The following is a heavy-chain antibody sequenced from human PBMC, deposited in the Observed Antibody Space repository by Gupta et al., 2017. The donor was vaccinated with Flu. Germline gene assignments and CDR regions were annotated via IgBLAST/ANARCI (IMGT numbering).Heavy chain of an antibody. J-gene: IGHJ4*02. CDR2: INHSGST. Sequence: QVQLQQWGAGLLKPSETLSLTCAVYGGSFSGYYWSWIRQPPGKGLEGIGEINHSGSTNYNPSLKSRFTISVDTSKNQFSLKLSSVTAADTAVYYCARGRHYSSIWYPRRFDYWCQGTLVTVSS. CDR1: GGSFSGYY. CDR3: ARGRHYSSIWYPRRFDY. V-gene: IGHV4-34*01. D-gene: IGHD6-13*01.